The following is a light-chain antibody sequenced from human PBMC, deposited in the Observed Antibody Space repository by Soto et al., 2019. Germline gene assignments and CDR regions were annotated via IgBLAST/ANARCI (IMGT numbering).Light chain of an antibody. V-gene: IGKV1-5*03. CDR3: QQYKSFSLT. CDR2: KTS. CDR1: QSISNW. Sequence: DIQMTQSPSTLSASVGDRVTITCRASQSISNWLAWNQQKPGKAPKLLIYKTSNLDSGVPSRFSGSGSGTEFSLTISSLQPDDFATYYCQQYKSFSLTFGGGTRVEVK. J-gene: IGKJ4*01.